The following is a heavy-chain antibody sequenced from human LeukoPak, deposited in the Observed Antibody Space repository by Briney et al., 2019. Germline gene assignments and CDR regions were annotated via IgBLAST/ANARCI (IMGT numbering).Heavy chain of an antibody. Sequence: SRTLSLTCAVSGGSISSGGYSWSWVRQPPGKGLEWIGYIYDSGRNYYNPPCKSRVPISVDRSKNQFSLKPSSVTAADAGVYYCARYGGDILRGDYFVLGGERTRV. D-gene: IGHD3-9*01. V-gene: IGHV4-30-2*01. J-gene: IGHJ4*02. CDR2: IYDSGRN. CDR3: ARYGGDILRGDYFVL. CDR1: GGSISSGGYS.